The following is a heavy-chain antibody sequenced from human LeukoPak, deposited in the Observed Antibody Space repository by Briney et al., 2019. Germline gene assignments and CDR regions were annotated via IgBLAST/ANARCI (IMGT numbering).Heavy chain of an antibody. CDR3: ASPATYYGSGSYYY. V-gene: IGHV3-11*01. D-gene: IGHD3-10*01. CDR2: ISSSGSTI. Sequence: PGGSLRLSCAASGFTFSDYYMSWIRQAPGKGLEWDSYISSSGSTIYYADSVKGRFTISRDNAKNSLYLQMNSLRAEDTAVYYCASPATYYGSGSYYYWGQGTLVTVSS. J-gene: IGHJ4*02. CDR1: GFTFSDYY.